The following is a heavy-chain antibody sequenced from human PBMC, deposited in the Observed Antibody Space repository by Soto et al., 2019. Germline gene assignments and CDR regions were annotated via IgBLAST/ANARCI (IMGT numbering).Heavy chain of an antibody. J-gene: IGHJ4*02. V-gene: IGHV1-24*01. CDR3: ATARDSSSLYYFDY. Sequence: GASVKVSCKVSGYTLTELSMHWVRQAPGKGFEWMGGFDPEDGETIYAQKFQGRVTMTEDTSTDTAYMELSSLRSEDTAVYYCATARDSSSLYYFDYWGQGTLVTVSS. D-gene: IGHD6-13*01. CDR2: FDPEDGET. CDR1: GYTLTELS.